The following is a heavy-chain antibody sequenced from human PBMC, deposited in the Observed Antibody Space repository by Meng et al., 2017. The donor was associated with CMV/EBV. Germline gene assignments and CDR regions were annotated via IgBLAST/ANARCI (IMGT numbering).Heavy chain of an antibody. CDR2: ISGSGGST. Sequence: EVQLLESXXGLVQXGGSLRLSWAASGFTLGSYAMSWVRQAPGKGLEWGSAISGSGGSTYYADSVKGRFTISRDNSKNTLYLQMNSLRAEDTAVYYCAKDFSPLAYSSIRYWGQGTLVTVSS. V-gene: IGHV3-23*01. CDR3: AKDFSPLAYSSIRY. CDR1: GFTLGSYA. D-gene: IGHD6-19*01. J-gene: IGHJ4*02.